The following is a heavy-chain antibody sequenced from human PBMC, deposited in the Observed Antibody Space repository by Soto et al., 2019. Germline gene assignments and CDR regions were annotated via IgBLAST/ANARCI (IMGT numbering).Heavy chain of an antibody. CDR1: GYTFTSYA. Sequence: QVQLVQSGAEVKKPGASVKGSCKASGYTFTSYAMKWVRQAPGQRLAWMGWMNAGNGNTKYSQKFQGRVTITRDTSASTAYMELSSLRCEDTAVYYCAMSVGAALSDYWGQGTLVTVYS. CDR2: MNAGNGNT. V-gene: IGHV1-3*01. J-gene: IGHJ4*02. D-gene: IGHD1-26*01. CDR3: AMSVGAALSDY.